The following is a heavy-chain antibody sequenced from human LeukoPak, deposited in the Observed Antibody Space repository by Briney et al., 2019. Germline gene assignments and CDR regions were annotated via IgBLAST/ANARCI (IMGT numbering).Heavy chain of an antibody. CDR2: ISSSSSYI. CDR1: GFTFTSYS. J-gene: IGHJ6*02. V-gene: IGHV3-21*01. CDR3: AREQINTNDMDV. Sequence: GGSLRLSCVASGFTFTSYSMNWVRQAPGRGLEWVSSISSSSSYIYYADSVKGRFTISRDNAKNSLYLQMNSLRAEDTAVYYCAREQINTNDMDVWGQGTTVTASS.